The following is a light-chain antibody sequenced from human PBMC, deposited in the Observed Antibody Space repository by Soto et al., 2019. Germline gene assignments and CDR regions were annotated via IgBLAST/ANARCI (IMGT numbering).Light chain of an antibody. CDR2: DVS. Sequence: LTQPASVSGSPGQSITISCTGTSSDVGGYDYVSWYQQHPGKAPKLMIFDVSNRPSGVSNRFSGSKSGSTASLTISGLQAEDEADYYCSSYTSSTTLVFGGGTKLTVL. J-gene: IGLJ2*01. CDR1: SSDVGGYDY. CDR3: SSYTSSTTLV. V-gene: IGLV2-14*03.